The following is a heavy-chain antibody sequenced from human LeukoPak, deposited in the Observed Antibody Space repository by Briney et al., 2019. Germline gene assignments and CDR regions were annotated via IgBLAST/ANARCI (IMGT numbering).Heavy chain of an antibody. J-gene: IGHJ4*02. CDR1: GGSISSYY. CDR3: ARISNSGWFFDY. Sequence: PSETLSLTCAVSGGSISSYYWSWIRQPPGKGLEWIGYIYYTGSTNYRPSLKSRVTISVDKSKNQFSLKVTSMSAADTAVYYCARISNSGWFFDYWGQGTLVTVSS. D-gene: IGHD6-19*01. V-gene: IGHV4-59*08. CDR2: IYYTGST.